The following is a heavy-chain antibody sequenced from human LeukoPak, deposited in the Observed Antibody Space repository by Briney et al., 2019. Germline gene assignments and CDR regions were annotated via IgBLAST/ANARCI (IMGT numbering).Heavy chain of an antibody. CDR1: GYSISSGYY. V-gene: IGHV4-38-2*02. Sequence: NASETLSLTCTVSGYSISSGYYWGWIRQPPGKGLEWIGSIYHSGSTYYNPSLKSRVTISVDTSKNQFSLKLSSVTAADTAVYYCARGDYFDYWGQGTLVTVSS. CDR2: IYHSGST. J-gene: IGHJ4*02. CDR3: ARGDYFDY. D-gene: IGHD3-16*01.